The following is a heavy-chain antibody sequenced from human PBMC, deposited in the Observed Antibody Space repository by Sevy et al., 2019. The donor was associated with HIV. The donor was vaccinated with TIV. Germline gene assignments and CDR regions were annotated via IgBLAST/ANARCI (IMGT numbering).Heavy chain of an antibody. J-gene: IGHJ4*02. D-gene: IGHD3-10*01. CDR1: GFTFSSYG. CDR3: ASGAYYYASRTENFDY. V-gene: IGHV3-33*01. CDR2: IWYDGSGK. Sequence: GGSLRLSCAVSGFTFSSYGMHWVRQAPGKGLEWVALIWYDGSGKYYADSVKGRFTISRDNSKNTLYLQMNSLRAEDTAVYYCASGAYYYASRTENFDYWGQGTLVTVSS.